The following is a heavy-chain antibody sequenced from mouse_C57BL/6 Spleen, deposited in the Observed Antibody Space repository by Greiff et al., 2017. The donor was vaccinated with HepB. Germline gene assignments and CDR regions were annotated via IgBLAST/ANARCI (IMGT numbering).Heavy chain of an antibody. CDR1: GYTFTSYW. Sequence: QVHVKQPGAELVKPGASVKLSCKASGYTFTSYWMQWVKQRPGQGLEWIGEIDPSDSYTNYNQKFKGKATLTVDTSSSTAYMQLSSLTSEDSAVYYCARGYYGSRRYFDVWGTGTTVTVSS. D-gene: IGHD1-1*01. CDR3: ARGYYGSRRYFDV. J-gene: IGHJ1*03. CDR2: IDPSDSYT. V-gene: IGHV1-50*01.